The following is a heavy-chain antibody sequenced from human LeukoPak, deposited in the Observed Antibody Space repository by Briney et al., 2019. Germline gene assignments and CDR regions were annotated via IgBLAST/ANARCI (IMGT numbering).Heavy chain of an antibody. Sequence: SETLSLTCAVYGVSFSGYYWSWIRQPPGKGLEWIGEINHSGSTNYNPSLKSRVTISVDTSKNQFSLKLSSVTAADTAVYYCARTLVVVPAATSYYYYYMDVWGKGTTVTVSS. CDR3: ARTLVVVPAATSYYYYYMDV. V-gene: IGHV4-34*01. J-gene: IGHJ6*03. D-gene: IGHD2-2*01. CDR1: GVSFSGYY. CDR2: INHSGST.